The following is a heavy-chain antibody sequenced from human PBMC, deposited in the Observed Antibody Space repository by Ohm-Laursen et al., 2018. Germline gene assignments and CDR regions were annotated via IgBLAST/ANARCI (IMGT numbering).Heavy chain of an antibody. Sequence: TLSLTCAISGDSVSSNSAAWNWIRQSPSRGLEWLGRTYYRSKWFYEYAPSVKSRMTINPDTSKNQFSLQLNSVTPEDTAVYYCARVVRGNSGFDYWGQGTLVTVSS. CDR1: GDSVSSNSAA. V-gene: IGHV6-1*01. CDR3: ARVVRGNSGFDY. CDR2: TYYRSKWFY. J-gene: IGHJ4*02. D-gene: IGHD4-23*01.